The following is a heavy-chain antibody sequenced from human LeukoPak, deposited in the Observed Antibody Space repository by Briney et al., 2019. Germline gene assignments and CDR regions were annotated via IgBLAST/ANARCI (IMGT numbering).Heavy chain of an antibody. Sequence: GGSLRLSCAASGFSFSSYTMNWVRQAPGKGLEWISYIDTTSTTTNYADSVRGRFTISRGNAKNSLYLQMDSLRAEDTALYYCARGLVVVAQYFQHWGQGTLVTVSS. J-gene: IGHJ1*01. CDR2: IDTTSTTT. D-gene: IGHD2-15*01. CDR3: ARGLVVVAQYFQH. CDR1: GFSFSSYT. V-gene: IGHV3-48*01.